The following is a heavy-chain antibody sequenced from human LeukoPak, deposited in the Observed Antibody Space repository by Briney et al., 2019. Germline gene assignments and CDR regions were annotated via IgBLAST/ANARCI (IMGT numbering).Heavy chain of an antibody. CDR2: IKSKTDGGTT. Sequence: PGGSLRLSCAASGFTFSNAWMSWVRQAPGKGLEWVGRIKSKTDGGTTDYAAPVKGRFTISRDDSKNTLYLQMNSLRAEDTAVYYCAREPALGGYFDYWGQGTLVTVSS. D-gene: IGHD1-14*01. CDR1: GFTFSNAW. J-gene: IGHJ4*02. CDR3: AREPALGGYFDY. V-gene: IGHV3-15*01.